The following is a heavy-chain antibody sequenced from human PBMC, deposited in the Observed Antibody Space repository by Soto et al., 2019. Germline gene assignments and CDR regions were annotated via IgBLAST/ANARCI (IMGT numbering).Heavy chain of an antibody. CDR2: INHSGST. Sequence: ETLSLTCAVYGGSFSGYYWSWIRQPPGKGLEWIGEINHSGSTNYNPSLKSRVTISVDTSKNQFSLKLSSVTAADTAVYYCARGWLRFTYYDFWSGHPPRNWFDPWGQGTLVTVSS. V-gene: IGHV4-34*01. D-gene: IGHD3-3*01. CDR1: GGSFSGYY. J-gene: IGHJ5*02. CDR3: ARGWLRFTYYDFWSGHPPRNWFDP.